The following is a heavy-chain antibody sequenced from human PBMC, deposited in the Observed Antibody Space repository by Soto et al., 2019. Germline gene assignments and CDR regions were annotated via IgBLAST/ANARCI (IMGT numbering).Heavy chain of an antibody. CDR3: ARPTSYGDYFY. CDR1: GGSISSGDYY. J-gene: IGHJ4*02. D-gene: IGHD4-17*01. V-gene: IGHV4-30-4*01. CDR2: IYYSGST. Sequence: SETLSLTCTVSGGSISSGDYYWSWIRQPPGKGLEWIGYIYYSGSTYYNPSLKSRVTISVDTSKNEFSLKLSSVTAADTAVYYCARPTSYGDYFYWGQGTLVTVPQ.